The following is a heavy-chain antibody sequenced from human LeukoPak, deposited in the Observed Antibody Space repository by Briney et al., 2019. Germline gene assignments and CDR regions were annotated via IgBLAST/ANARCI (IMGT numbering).Heavy chain of an antibody. D-gene: IGHD2/OR15-2a*01. V-gene: IGHV3-66*01. Sequence: PGGSLRLSCAASGFSVSNNYMTWVRQAPGKGLEWVSVIYISGSTYYADSVKGRFTISRDNSKNTLYLQLNSLRAEDTAVYYCARDRGPGTTYNWFDPWGQGTLVTVSS. CDR3: ARDRGPGTTYNWFDP. CDR2: IYISGST. J-gene: IGHJ5*02. CDR1: GFSVSNNY.